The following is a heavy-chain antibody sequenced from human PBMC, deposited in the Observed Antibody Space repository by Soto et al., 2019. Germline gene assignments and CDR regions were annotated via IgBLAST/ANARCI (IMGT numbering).Heavy chain of an antibody. V-gene: IGHV3-23*01. CDR1: GFTFSSYA. Sequence: GGSLRLSCAASGFTFSSYAMSWVRQAPGKGLEWVSTFSGSGSSTYYADSVKGRFTISRDNSKNTLYLQMNSLRAEDTAVYYCAKDVIQLWFGCSGGSCYSSSPDWLDSWGQGTLVTVYS. CDR2: FSGSGSST. J-gene: IGHJ5*01. CDR3: AKDVIQLWFGCSGGSCYSSSPDWLDS. D-gene: IGHD2-15*01.